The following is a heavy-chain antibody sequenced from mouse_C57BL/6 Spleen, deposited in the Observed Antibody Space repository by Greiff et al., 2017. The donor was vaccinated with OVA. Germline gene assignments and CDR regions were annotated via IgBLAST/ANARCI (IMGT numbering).Heavy chain of an antibody. J-gene: IGHJ1*03. CDR1: GYSFTGYY. CDR2: INPSTGGT. D-gene: IGHD1-1*01. CDR3: ARSNYGSDWYFDV. V-gene: IGHV1-42*01. Sequence: EVQLQQSGPELVKPGASVKISCKASGYSFTGYYMNWVKQSPEKSLEWIGEINPSTGGTTYNQKFKAKATLTVDKSSITAYMQLKSLTSEDSAVYYCARSNYGSDWYFDVWGTGTTVTVSS.